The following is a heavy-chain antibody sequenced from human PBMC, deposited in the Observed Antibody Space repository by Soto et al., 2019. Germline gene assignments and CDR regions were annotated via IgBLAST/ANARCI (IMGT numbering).Heavy chain of an antibody. CDR1: GFSIGRSGYY. Sequence: SETLSLTCTFSGFSIGRSGYYWGWIRQPPGKGLEWIGSIYYSGSTYYTPSLKSRVTMSVDTSKNQFSLQLSSVTAADTAVYFCAKTRSGYYSDLDYWGKGTLVTVSS. J-gene: IGHJ4*02. V-gene: IGHV4-39*01. CDR2: IYYSGST. D-gene: IGHD5-12*01. CDR3: AKTRSGYYSDLDY.